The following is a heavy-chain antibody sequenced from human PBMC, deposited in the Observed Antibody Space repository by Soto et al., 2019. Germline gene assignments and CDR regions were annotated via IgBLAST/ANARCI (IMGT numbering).Heavy chain of an antibody. CDR1: GHSFTTYD. Sequence: ASVKVCSEATGHSFTTYDNNWVRQATGHGLEWMGWLNPNSGNIGYAQRFQGRVTMTRDTAIRTAYMEASSLRSDDTAVYYCARGRASGSYYLLDYWGQGTLVTVS. V-gene: IGHV1-8*01. D-gene: IGHD3-10*01. CDR3: ARGRASGSYYLLDY. CDR2: LNPNSGNI. J-gene: IGHJ4*02.